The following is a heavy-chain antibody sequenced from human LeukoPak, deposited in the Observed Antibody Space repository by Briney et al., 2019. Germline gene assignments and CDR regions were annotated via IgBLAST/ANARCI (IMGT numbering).Heavy chain of an antibody. Sequence: GGSLRLSCAASGFTFSSYVMHWVRQAPGKGLEWVAIISYDGSNEYYADSVKGRFTISRDNSKNTLYLQMNSLRAADTAVYYCAKVRGGYYMDVWGKGTTVTVSS. D-gene: IGHD3-10*01. V-gene: IGHV3-30*04. CDR3: AKVRGGYYMDV. J-gene: IGHJ6*03. CDR1: GFTFSSYV. CDR2: ISYDGSNE.